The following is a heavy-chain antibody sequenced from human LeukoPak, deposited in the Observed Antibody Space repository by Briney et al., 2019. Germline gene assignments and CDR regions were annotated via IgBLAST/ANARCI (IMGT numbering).Heavy chain of an antibody. Sequence: PGGSLRLSCAAYGFTFRSYSMNWVRQAPGKGLEWVSSISSSSYIYYADSVKGRFTSSRDNAKNSLYLQMNSLRAEDTAVYYCARYSSGWYGHIDYWGQGTLVTVSS. V-gene: IGHV3-21*01. D-gene: IGHD6-19*01. CDR2: ISSSSYI. CDR3: ARYSSGWYGHIDY. J-gene: IGHJ4*02. CDR1: GFTFRSYS.